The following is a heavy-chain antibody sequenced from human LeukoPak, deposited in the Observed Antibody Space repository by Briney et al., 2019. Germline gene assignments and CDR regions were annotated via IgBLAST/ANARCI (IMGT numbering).Heavy chain of an antibody. CDR3: ARGSSGWYQSFNWFDP. D-gene: IGHD6-19*01. J-gene: IGHJ5*02. CDR1: GGSFSGYY. CDR2: INHSGST. V-gene: IGHV4-34*01. Sequence: SETLSLTCAVYGGSFSGYYWSWIRQPPGKGQEWIGEINHSGSTNYNPSLKSRVTISVDTSKNQFSLKLSSVTAADTAVYYCARGSSGWYQSFNWFDPWGQGTLVTVSS.